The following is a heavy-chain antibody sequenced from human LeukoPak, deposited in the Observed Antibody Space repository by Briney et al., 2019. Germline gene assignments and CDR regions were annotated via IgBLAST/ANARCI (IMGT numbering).Heavy chain of an antibody. CDR1: GGTFSSYA. J-gene: IGHJ4*02. V-gene: IGHV1-69*06. Sequence: SVKVSCKASGGTFSSYAISWVQQAPGQGLEWMGGIIPIFGTANYAQKFQGRVTITADKSTSTAYMELSSLRSEDTSVYYCARGGAKGSFDYWGQGTLVTVSS. CDR2: IIPIFGTA. CDR3: ARGGAKGSFDY.